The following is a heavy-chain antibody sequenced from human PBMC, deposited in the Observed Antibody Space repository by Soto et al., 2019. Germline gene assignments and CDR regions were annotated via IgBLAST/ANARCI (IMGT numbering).Heavy chain of an antibody. D-gene: IGHD3-16*01. J-gene: IGHJ6*02. CDR3: AKNGGEFRTYKGMHV. Sequence: QVQLVESGGGVVHSGRSLRLSCAGTGFTFSNYGFHWVRQAPGKGLEWVGVISFDGTDRYYVDSVKGRFTISRDNSKNTVYLQINSLRGEDTAVYYCAKNGGEFRTYKGMHVWGQGTTVTVSS. V-gene: IGHV3-30*18. CDR2: ISFDGTDR. CDR1: GFTFSNYG.